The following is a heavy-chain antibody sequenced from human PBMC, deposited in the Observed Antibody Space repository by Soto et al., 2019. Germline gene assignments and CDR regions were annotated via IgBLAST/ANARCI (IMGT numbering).Heavy chain of an antibody. V-gene: IGHV3-23*01. J-gene: IGHJ4*02. Sequence: GGSLRLSCAASGFTFSSYAMSWVRQAPGKGLEWVSAISGSGGSTYYADSVKGRFTISRDNSKNTLYLQMNSLRAEDTAVYYCAKDRRGDVGGGGSCYDYWGQGTLVTVSS. CDR2: ISGSGGST. CDR1: GFTFSSYA. CDR3: AKDRRGDVGGGGSCYDY. D-gene: IGHD2-15*01.